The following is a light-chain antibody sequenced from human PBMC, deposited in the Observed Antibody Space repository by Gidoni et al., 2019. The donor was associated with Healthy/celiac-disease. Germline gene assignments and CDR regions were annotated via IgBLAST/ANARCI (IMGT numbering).Light chain of an antibody. CDR3: CSYAGSSTYVV. CDR2: EGS. Sequence: QAALTQPAPVSGSPGQSITISCTGTSSDVGSYNLVSWYQQHPGKAPKLMIYEGSKRPSVVSSRFSGSKSGNTASLTISGLQAEDEADYYCCSYAGSSTYVVFGGGTKLTVL. CDR1: SSDVGSYNL. V-gene: IGLV2-23*01. J-gene: IGLJ2*01.